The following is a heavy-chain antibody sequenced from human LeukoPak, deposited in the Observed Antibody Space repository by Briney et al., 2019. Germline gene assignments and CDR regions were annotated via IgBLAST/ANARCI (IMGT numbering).Heavy chain of an antibody. CDR1: GFIFSSYV. CDR2: ISDSDDNT. D-gene: IGHD3-3*01. V-gene: IGHV3-23*01. Sequence: GGSLRLSCAAPGFIFSSYVMNWVRQAPGKGLEWVSGISDSDDNTHYADSVKGRFTISRDNSKNTLYLHTNSLRAEDTAVYYCAKGGLRFGFDSWGQGTLVTVSS. J-gene: IGHJ4*02. CDR3: AKGGLRFGFDS.